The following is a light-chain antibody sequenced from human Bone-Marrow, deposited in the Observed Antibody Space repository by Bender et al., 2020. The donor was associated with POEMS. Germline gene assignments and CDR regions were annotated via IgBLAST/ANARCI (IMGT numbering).Light chain of an antibody. CDR3: STWDDRLNAWL. J-gene: IGLJ3*02. Sequence: QSVLTQPPSASGTPGQRVTISCSGGSIGRTPTNWYQQLPGTAPRLVIYADDWRPSGVPNRFSASKSGSSASLAISGLQSEDAADYYCSTWDDRLNAWLFGGGTKLTVL. CDR2: ADD. CDR1: SIGRTP. V-gene: IGLV1-44*01.